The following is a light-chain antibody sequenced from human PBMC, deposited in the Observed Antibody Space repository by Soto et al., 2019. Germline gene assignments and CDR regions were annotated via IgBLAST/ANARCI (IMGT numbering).Light chain of an antibody. J-gene: IGKJ2*01. V-gene: IGKV3-15*01. CDR2: GAS. CDR1: QSVSSN. Sequence: EVVMTQSPATLSVSPGERATLSCRASQSVSSNLAWYQQKPGQAPSLLIYGASTRATGIPARFSGSGSGTEFTLTISSLPSEDFAVYYCPQYHNWPPLYTLGQGTKLES. CDR3: PQYHNWPPLYT.